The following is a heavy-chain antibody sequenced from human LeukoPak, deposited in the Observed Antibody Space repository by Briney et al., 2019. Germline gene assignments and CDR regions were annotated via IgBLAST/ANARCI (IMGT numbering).Heavy chain of an antibody. CDR1: GFTFNNYA. J-gene: IGHJ4*02. Sequence: GGSPRLSCAASGFTFNNYAMSWVRQAPGKGLEWVSSISASGGSTNYADSVKGRFTISRDNPKNTLFLLMHSLRAEDTAFYYCAKDLRAYCTNGICYERRSLFDYWGQGTLVTVSS. CDR2: ISASGGST. CDR3: AKDLRAYCTNGICYERRSLFDY. V-gene: IGHV3-23*01. D-gene: IGHD2-8*01.